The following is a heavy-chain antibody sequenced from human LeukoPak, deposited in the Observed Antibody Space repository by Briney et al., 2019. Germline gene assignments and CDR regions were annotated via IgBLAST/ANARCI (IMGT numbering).Heavy chain of an antibody. V-gene: IGHV3-43*02. D-gene: IGHD3-16*01. CDR2: ISSDGGST. J-gene: IGHJ3*02. CDR1: GFTLDDYA. Sequence: PGGSVRLSCVAAGFTLDDYAIHWVRQLPGKGLEGVSLISSDGGSTNYADSVKGRFTFYRDNSKNSLYLQMNSLRSEDTALYYCAKDRNVRGYVYGSGAFDIWGQGTMVTVSS. CDR3: AKDRNVRGYVYGSGAFDI.